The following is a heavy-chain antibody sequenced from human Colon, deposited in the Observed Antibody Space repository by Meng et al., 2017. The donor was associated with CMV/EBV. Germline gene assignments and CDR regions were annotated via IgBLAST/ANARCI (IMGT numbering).Heavy chain of an antibody. Sequence: FSSYAMCWVRQAPGKGQEGVSTISSSGGNGYNTHSEKGQFTISRNNYKNTLKLQMSRRRVEDAAVYDCAKDGKRQLELLTRGYSDYWGQGTLVTVSS. D-gene: IGHD2/OR15-2a*01. CDR3: AKDGKRQLELLTRGYSDY. V-gene: IGHV3-23*01. CDR2: ISSSGGNG. CDR1: FSSYA. J-gene: IGHJ4*02.